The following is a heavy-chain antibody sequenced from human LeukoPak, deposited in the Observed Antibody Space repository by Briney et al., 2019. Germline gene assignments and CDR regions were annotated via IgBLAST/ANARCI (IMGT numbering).Heavy chain of an antibody. J-gene: IGHJ4*02. V-gene: IGHV1-18*01. D-gene: IGHD3-22*01. CDR3: ARGVWRYYYDSSGYSY. CDR2: ISAYNGNT. Sequence: VASVKVSCKASGYTFTSYGISWVRQAPGQGLEWMGWISAYNGNTNYAQKLQGRVTMTTDTSTSTAYMELRSLRSDDTAVYYCARGVWRYYYDSSGYSYWGQGTLVTVSS. CDR1: GYTFTSYG.